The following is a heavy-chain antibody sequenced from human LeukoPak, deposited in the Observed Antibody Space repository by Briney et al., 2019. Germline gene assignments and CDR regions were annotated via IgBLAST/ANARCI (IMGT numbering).Heavy chain of an antibody. CDR2: ISSSSSTI. CDR1: GFTFSSYS. J-gene: IGHJ4*02. CDR3: ARDRPVDPFDY. D-gene: IGHD4-23*01. Sequence: GGSLRLSCAGSGFTFSSYSMNWVRQAPGKGLEWVSYISSSSSTIYYADSVKGRFTISRDNAKNSLYLQMNSLRAEDTAVYYCARDRPVDPFDYWGQGTLVTVSS. V-gene: IGHV3-48*04.